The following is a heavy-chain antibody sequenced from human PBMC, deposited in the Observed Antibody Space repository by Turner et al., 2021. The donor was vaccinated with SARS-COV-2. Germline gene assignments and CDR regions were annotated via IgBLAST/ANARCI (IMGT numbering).Heavy chain of an antibody. Sequence: EVQLVESGGGLVKPGGSLRLSCAASGFTFSIYAMSWVRQAPGKGLEWVSAISGSGGSTYYADSVKGRFTISRDNSKNTLYLQMNSLRAEDTAVYYCANLWFGELSTDYWGQGTLVTVSS. CDR1: GFTFSIYA. CDR3: ANLWFGELSTDY. CDR2: ISGSGGST. J-gene: IGHJ4*02. D-gene: IGHD3-10*01. V-gene: IGHV3-23*04.